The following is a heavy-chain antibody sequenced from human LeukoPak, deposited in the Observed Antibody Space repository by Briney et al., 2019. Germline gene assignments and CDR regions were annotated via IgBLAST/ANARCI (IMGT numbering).Heavy chain of an antibody. J-gene: IGHJ4*02. D-gene: IGHD1-26*01. CDR3: ARFSKTLVGATGGDY. V-gene: IGHV4-38-2*02. CDR1: GYSISSGYY. Sequence: SETLSLTCTVSGYSISSGYYWGWIRQPPGKGLKWIGSTSHSGSTYYNPSLKSRVTISVDTSKNQFSLKLSSLTAADTAVYYCARFSKTLVGATGGDYWGQGTLVTVSS. CDR2: TSHSGST.